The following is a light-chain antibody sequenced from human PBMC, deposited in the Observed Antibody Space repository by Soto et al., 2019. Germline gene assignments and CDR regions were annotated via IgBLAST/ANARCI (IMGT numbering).Light chain of an antibody. CDR2: DND. V-gene: IGLV1-51*01. CDR1: SSNIGNHY. Sequence: QSVLTQPPSVSAAPGQKVTISCSGSSSNIGNHYVFWYQQLPGTAPKLLIYDNDKRPSGIPDRFSGSQSGTSATLGITGLQTGDEADYYCATWDSSLSAGVFGGGTKLTVL. CDR3: ATWDSSLSAGV. J-gene: IGLJ2*01.